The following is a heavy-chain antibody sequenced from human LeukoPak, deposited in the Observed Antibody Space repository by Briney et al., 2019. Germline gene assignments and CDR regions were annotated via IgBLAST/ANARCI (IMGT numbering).Heavy chain of an antibody. D-gene: IGHD3-16*01. CDR1: GFTLSNHW. CDR2: IDPDGSVA. V-gene: IGHV3-74*01. Sequence: PGGSLRLSCAASGFTLSNHWMHWVRQAPGKGLGWVAHIDPDGSVANYGDSVKGRFTIYRDNAKNTLYLQMDSLRAEDTAVYYCARELGRGGSAFDVWGQGTMVTVSS. CDR3: ARELGRGGSAFDV. J-gene: IGHJ3*01.